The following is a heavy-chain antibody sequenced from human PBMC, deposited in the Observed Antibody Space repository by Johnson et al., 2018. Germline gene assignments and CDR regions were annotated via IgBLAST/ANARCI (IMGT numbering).Heavy chain of an antibody. J-gene: IGHJ1*01. CDR2: ISWNSGSI. CDR1: GFTFNNYA. D-gene: IGHD2-2*01. CDR3: AKDENYCSSTSCYPLAQH. Sequence: VQLVESGGGVVQPGRSLRLSCVASGFTFNNYAVTWVRQAPGKGLEWVSGISWNSGSIAYADSVKGRFTISRDNAKNSLYLQMNSLRAEDTALYYCAKDENYCSSTSCYPLAQHWGQGTLVTVSS. V-gene: IGHV3-9*01.